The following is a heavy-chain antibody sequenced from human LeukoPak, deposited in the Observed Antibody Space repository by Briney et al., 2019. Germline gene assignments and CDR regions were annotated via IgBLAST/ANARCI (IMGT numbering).Heavy chain of an antibody. Sequence: HPGGSLRLSCAASGFTFSSYAMSWFRQAPGKGLGWVSAISGTTGGTYDATTLKGRFTISRNNSKNKMTLQMNSLRAEDTAIYYCAKKNVAVIGAPGAFDIWGQGTMVTVSS. V-gene: IGHV3-23*01. CDR3: AKKNVAVIGAPGAFDI. CDR1: GFTFSSYA. CDR2: ISGTTGGT. J-gene: IGHJ3*02. D-gene: IGHD2-15*01.